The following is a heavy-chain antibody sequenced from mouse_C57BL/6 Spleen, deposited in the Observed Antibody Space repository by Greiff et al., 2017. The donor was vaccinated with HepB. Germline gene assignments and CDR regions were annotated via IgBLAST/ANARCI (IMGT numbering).Heavy chain of an antibody. CDR2: INPSSGYT. V-gene: IGHV1-4*01. D-gene: IGHD2-3*01. CDR3: ARGDDIY. Sequence: VKLVESGAELARPGASVKMSCKASGYTFTSYTMHWVKQRPGQGLEWIGYINPSSGYTKYNQKFKDKATLTADKSSSTAYMQLSSLTSEDSAVYYCARGDDIYWGQGTSVTVSS. J-gene: IGHJ4*01. CDR1: GYTFTSYT.